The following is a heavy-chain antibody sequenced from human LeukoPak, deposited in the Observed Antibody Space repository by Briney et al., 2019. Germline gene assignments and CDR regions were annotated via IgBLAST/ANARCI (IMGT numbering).Heavy chain of an antibody. J-gene: IGHJ5*02. CDR3: ARALCSSTSCYPDH. D-gene: IGHD2-2*01. V-gene: IGHV3-11*04. CDR1: GFTFSDYY. Sequence: GGSLRLSCAASGFTFSDYYMSWIRQAPGKGLEWVSYISSSGSTIYYADSVKGRFTISRDNAKNSLYLQMNSLRAEDTAVYYCARALCSSTSCYPDHWGQGTLVTVSS. CDR2: ISSSGSTI.